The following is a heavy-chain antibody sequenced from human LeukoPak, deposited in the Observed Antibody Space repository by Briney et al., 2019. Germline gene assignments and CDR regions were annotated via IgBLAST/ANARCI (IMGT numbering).Heavy chain of an antibody. V-gene: IGHV3-15*01. Sequence: GGSLRLSCEAYGFTFSNAWMTWVRQSPGKGREGIGRIKSKEDGGTTEYAEPVKGRFTISRDDSKKTLYLQMNSLKREDTAVYYCSTRAGSFSSNFWGQGTLVTVSS. CDR3: STRAGSFSSNF. D-gene: IGHD6-6*01. CDR2: IKSKEDGGTT. J-gene: IGHJ4*02. CDR1: GFTFSNAW.